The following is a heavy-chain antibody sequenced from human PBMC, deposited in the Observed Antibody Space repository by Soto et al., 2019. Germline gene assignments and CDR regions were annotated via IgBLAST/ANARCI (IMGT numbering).Heavy chain of an antibody. V-gene: IGHV3-30*18. CDR2: ISYDGSNK. CDR3: AKDGGLRWSPACSFDY. CDR1: GFTFSSYG. J-gene: IGHJ4*02. Sequence: QVQLVESGGGVVQPGRSLRLSCAASGFTFSSYGMHWVRQAPGKGLEWVAVISYDGSNKYYADSVKGRFTISRDNSKNTLYLQMNSLRAEDTAVYYWAKDGGLRWSPACSFDYWGQGTLVTVSS. D-gene: IGHD4-17*01.